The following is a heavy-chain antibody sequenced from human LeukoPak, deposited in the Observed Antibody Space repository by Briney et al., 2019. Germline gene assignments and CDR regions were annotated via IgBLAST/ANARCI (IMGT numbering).Heavy chain of an antibody. J-gene: IGHJ3*02. V-gene: IGHV3-15*01. Sequence: PGGSLRLSCAASGFTSSNAWMSWVRQAPGKGLEWGGRIKSKTDGGTRDYAAPVKGRFTISRDDSKNTLYLQMNSLKTEDTAVYYCTTFDYAAFLIWGQGTMVTVSS. CDR1: GFTSSNAW. CDR3: TTFDYAAFLI. D-gene: IGHD4/OR15-4a*01. CDR2: IKSKTDGGTR.